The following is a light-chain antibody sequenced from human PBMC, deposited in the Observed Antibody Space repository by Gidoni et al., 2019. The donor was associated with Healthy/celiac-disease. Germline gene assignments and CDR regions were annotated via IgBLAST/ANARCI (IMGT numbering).Light chain of an antibody. Sequence: IVLAQSAATLSLSPGERATLPCRASQSVSSYLAWYQQKPGQAPRLLIYDASNRATGIPARFSGSGSGTDFTLTISSLEPEDFAVYYCQQRSNWPPLTFGQGTRLEIK. J-gene: IGKJ5*01. CDR1: QSVSSY. CDR2: DAS. V-gene: IGKV3-11*01. CDR3: QQRSNWPPLT.